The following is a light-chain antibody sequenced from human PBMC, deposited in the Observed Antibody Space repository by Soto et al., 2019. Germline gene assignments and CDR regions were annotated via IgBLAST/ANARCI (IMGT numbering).Light chain of an antibody. CDR3: QQYNTYSLT. V-gene: IGKV1-5*03. CDR1: QSISSW. Sequence: DIQMTQSPSTLSASVGDRVTITCRASQSISSWLAWYQQRPGKAPKLLIYKASSLESEVPSRFSGSGSGTEFTLTISSLQPDDFATYYCQQYNTYSLTFGHGTKVEIK. J-gene: IGKJ3*01. CDR2: KAS.